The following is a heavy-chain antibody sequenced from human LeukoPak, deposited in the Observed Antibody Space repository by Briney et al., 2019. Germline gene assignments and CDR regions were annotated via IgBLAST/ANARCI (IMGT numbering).Heavy chain of an antibody. CDR2: IIPIFGTA. J-gene: IGHJ5*02. Sequence: SVKVSCKASGGTFSSYAISWVRQAPGQGLEWMGGIIPIFGTANYAQKFQGRVTMTRNTSISTAYMELSSLRSEDTAVYYCARGQARSGRKIWGPWGQGTLVTVSS. CDR3: ARGQARSGRKIWGP. CDR1: GGTFSSYA. V-gene: IGHV1-69*05. D-gene: IGHD1-26*01.